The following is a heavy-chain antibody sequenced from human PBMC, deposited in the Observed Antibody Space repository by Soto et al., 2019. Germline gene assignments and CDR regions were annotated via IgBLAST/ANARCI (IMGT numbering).Heavy chain of an antibody. J-gene: IGHJ6*02. Sequence: SETLSLTCAVYGGSFSAYYWSWVRQPPGKGLEWIGEIIHSESTKYNPSLKSRVTISVDTSKNQFSLKLGSVTAADTAVYYWARQRPTDGRWEFANYYGMDVWGQGTPVTVSS. CDR2: IIHSEST. CDR3: ARQRPTDGRWEFANYYGMDV. V-gene: IGHV4-34*12. CDR1: GGSFSAYY. D-gene: IGHD1-26*01.